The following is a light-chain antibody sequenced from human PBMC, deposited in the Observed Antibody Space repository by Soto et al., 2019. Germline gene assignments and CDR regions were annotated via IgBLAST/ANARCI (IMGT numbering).Light chain of an antibody. CDR2: SNN. J-gene: IGLJ3*02. Sequence: QSVLTQPPSVSGAPGQRVTISCTGTSSNIVAGYDVHWYQQLPGKAPTLLIYSNNDRPSGVPDRFSGSKSGTSASLAITGLQADDEADYYCHSYDSSLSAVVFGGGTKVTVL. V-gene: IGLV1-40*01. CDR1: SSNIVAGYD. CDR3: HSYDSSLSAVV.